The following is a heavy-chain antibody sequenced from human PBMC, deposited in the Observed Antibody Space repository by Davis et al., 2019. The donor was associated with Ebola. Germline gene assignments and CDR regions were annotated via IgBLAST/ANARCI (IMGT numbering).Heavy chain of an antibody. Sequence: GESLKISCAASRFTFSSYGMHWVRQAPGKGLEWVAVISYDGSNKYYADSVKGRFTISRDNSKNTLYLQMNSLRAEDTAVYYCARDHDIVVVPAALLFDYWGQGTLVTVSS. CDR3: ARDHDIVVVPAALLFDY. CDR1: RFTFSSYG. D-gene: IGHD2-2*01. CDR2: ISYDGSNK. J-gene: IGHJ4*02. V-gene: IGHV3-30*03.